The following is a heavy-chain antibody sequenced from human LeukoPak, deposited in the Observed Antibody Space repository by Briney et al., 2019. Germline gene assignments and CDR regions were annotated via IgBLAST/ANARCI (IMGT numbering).Heavy chain of an antibody. V-gene: IGHV3-11*04. CDR2: SSETGTAY. J-gene: IGHJ2*01. CDR3: VRGGERTGNSYFDL. D-gene: IGHD2-8*02. Sequence: GSLRLSCAASGFTLRDYFMSWIRQPPGKGLEWIAYSSETGTAYSYAASVKGRFTISRDNAKNSLFLQMDSLRADDTALYYCVRGGERTGNSYFDLWGRGTLVTVSS. CDR1: GFTLRDYF.